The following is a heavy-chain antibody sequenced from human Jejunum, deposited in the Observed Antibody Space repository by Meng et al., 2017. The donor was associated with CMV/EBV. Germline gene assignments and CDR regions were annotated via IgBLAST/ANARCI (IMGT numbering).Heavy chain of an antibody. CDR3: LLTPRRVGHGMDV. CDR1: TYG. J-gene: IGHJ6*02. CDR2: MNPNNGNT. D-gene: IGHD2-15*01. Sequence: TYGINWVRQATGQGLEWMGWMNPNNGNTGYGQKFQGRVTLTRNTAISTAYMELSSLRSEDTAVYYCLLTPRRVGHGMDVWGQGTTVTVSS. V-gene: IGHV1-8*02.